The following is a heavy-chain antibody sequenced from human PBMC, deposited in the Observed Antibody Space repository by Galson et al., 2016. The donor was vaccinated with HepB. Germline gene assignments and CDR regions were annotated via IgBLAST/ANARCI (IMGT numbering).Heavy chain of an antibody. CDR3: TRVGYRLWFGAPIKEYGMDV. V-gene: IGHV3-73*01. D-gene: IGHD3-10*01. Sequence: SLRLSCAASGFTFSDSAMHWVLQAPGKGLEWVRRIRSKSNNYATAYAAVVKGRFTISRDDSKRMAFLQMNSLKAEDTAVYYCTRVGYRLWFGAPIKEYGMDVWGQGTTVTVSS. CDR1: GFTFSDSA. J-gene: IGHJ6*02. CDR2: IRSKSNNYAT.